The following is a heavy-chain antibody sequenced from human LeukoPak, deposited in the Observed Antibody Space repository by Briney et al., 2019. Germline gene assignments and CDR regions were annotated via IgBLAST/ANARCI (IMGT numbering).Heavy chain of an antibody. D-gene: IGHD6-19*01. CDR1: GFTVSSNY. V-gene: IGHV3-23*01. CDR2: ISGSSAET. J-gene: IGHJ4*02. CDR3: AKSLYSSGWYAFDY. Sequence: GGSLRLSCAASGFTVSSNYMSWVRQAPGKGLEWVSSISGSSAETYYADSVKGRFTISRDNSKNTLYLQMNLQMNSLSAEDTAVYYCAKSLYSSGWYAFDYWGQGALVTVSA.